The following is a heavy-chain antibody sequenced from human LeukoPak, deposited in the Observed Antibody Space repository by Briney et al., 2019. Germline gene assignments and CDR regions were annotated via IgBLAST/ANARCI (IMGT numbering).Heavy chain of an antibody. J-gene: IGHJ6*02. CDR1: GFTFSAFG. V-gene: IGHV3-23*01. Sequence: GGSLRLSCAASGFTFSAFGMNWVRQAPGKGLEWASTITNSGGSTYYVGSVKGRFTISRDNSKNTLYLQMNSLRAEDTAKYYCTKDYCGKFCSAVWGQGTTVTVSS. CDR3: TKDYCGKFCSAV. D-gene: IGHD3-9*01. CDR2: ITNSGGST.